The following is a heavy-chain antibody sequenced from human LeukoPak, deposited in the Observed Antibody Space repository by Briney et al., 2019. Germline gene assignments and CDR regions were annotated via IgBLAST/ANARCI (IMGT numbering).Heavy chain of an antibody. D-gene: IGHD4-17*01. CDR3: TRDTGATVTTTNWFDP. Sequence: GGSLRLSCTASGFTFGDYAMSWVRQAPGKGLEWVGFIRSKAYGGTTEYAASVKGRFTISRDDSKSIAYLQMNSLKTEDTAVYYCTRDTGATVTTTNWFDPWGQGTLVTVSS. J-gene: IGHJ5*02. CDR1: GFTFGDYA. V-gene: IGHV3-49*04. CDR2: IRSKAYGGTT.